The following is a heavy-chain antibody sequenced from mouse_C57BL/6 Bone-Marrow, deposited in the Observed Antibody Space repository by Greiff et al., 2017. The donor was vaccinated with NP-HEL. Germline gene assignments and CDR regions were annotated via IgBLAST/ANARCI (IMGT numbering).Heavy chain of an antibody. CDR3: AKNWGGWLLGAMDY. J-gene: IGHJ4*01. CDR1: GFSLTSYG. D-gene: IGHD2-3*01. V-gene: IGHV2-5*01. Sequence: QVQLQQSGPGLVQPSQSLSITCTVSGFSLTSYGVHWVRQSPGKGLEWLGVIWRGGSTDYNAAFMSRLSITKDNSKSQVFFKMNSLQADDTAIYYCAKNWGGWLLGAMDYWGQGTSVTVSS. CDR2: IWRGGST.